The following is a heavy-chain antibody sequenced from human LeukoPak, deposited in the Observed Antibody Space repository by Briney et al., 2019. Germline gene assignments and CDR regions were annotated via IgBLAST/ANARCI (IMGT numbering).Heavy chain of an antibody. CDR3: ARERNHGNDSSGYHYVDY. D-gene: IGHD3-22*01. Sequence: PGGSLRLSCAASGFTFSDYYMSWIRQAPGKGLEWVSYISSSGSTIYYADSVKGRFTISRDNAKNSLYLQMNSLRAEDTAVYYCARERNHGNDSSGYHYVDYWGQGTLVTVSS. V-gene: IGHV3-11*01. CDR2: ISSSGSTI. J-gene: IGHJ4*02. CDR1: GFTFSDYY.